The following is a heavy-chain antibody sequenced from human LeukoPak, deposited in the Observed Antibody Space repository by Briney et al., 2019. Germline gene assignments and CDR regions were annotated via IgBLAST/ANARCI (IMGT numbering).Heavy chain of an antibody. CDR2: IYTSGST. J-gene: IGHJ6*03. V-gene: IGHV4-4*09. CDR1: GGSISSYY. Sequence: PSETLSLTCTVSGGSISSYYWSWIRQPPGKGLKWIGYIYTSGSTNYNPSLKSRVTISVDTSKNQFSLKLSSVTAADTAVYYCARHLRRDYMDVWGKGTTVTVSS. CDR3: ARHLRRDYMDV. D-gene: IGHD3-10*01.